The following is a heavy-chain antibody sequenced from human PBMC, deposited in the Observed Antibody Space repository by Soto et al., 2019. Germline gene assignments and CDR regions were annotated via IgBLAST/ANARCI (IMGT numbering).Heavy chain of an antibody. CDR3: ARDGRRHSSSSDYYYYYGMGV. CDR2: IIPIFGTA. D-gene: IGHD6-6*01. CDR1: GGTFSSYA. V-gene: IGHV1-69*01. Sequence: QVQLVQSGAEVKKPGSSVKVSCKASGGTFSSYAISWVRQAPGQGLEWMGGIIPIFGTANDAQKFQGRVTITADESTSTAYMELSSLRSEDTAVYYCARDGRRHSSSSDYYYYYGMGVWGQGTTVTVSS. J-gene: IGHJ6*02.